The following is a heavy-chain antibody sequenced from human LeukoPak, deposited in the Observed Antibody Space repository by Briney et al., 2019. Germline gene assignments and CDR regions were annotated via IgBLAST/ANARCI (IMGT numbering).Heavy chain of an antibody. V-gene: IGHV4-34*01. D-gene: IGHD2-15*01. CDR3: ARDTGWWHLLDY. CDR1: GGSFSGYY. Sequence: SETLSLTCAVYGGSFSGYYWSWIRQPPGKGLEWIGEINHSGSTNYNPSLKSRVTISVDTSKNQFSLKLSSVTAADTAVYYCARDTGWWHLLDYWGQGTLVTVSS. CDR2: INHSGST. J-gene: IGHJ4*02.